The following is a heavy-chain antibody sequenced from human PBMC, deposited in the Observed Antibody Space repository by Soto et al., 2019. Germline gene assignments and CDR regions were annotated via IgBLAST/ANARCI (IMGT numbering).Heavy chain of an antibody. CDR2: ISHDGNYK. J-gene: IGHJ4*02. CDR3: AKAENCGCSNSVCYIDN. Sequence: QVHLVESGGGVVQPGRSLRLSCAASGFSFISYGMHWVRQAPGKGLEWVAVISHDGNYKHYAESVKRRFTISRDNSKNTLVLDMNSLRAAYTAVYSCAKAENCGCSNSVCYIDNCGQVRLVNVSS. CDR1: GFSFISYG. V-gene: IGHV3-30*18. D-gene: IGHD2-8*01.